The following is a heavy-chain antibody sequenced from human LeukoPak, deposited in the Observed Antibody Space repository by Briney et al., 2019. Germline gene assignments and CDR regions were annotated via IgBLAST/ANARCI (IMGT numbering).Heavy chain of an antibody. CDR3: ARGVPYYFDY. CDR1: GFTFNNYA. D-gene: IGHD1-1*01. Sequence: GGSLRLSCAASGFTFNNYALSWVRQAPGKGLEWVSAIHKTGDYTYYTDSVKGRFTISRDNSKNMLYLEMNSLRDEDTAIYYCARGVPYYFDYWGQGTLVTVSS. CDR2: IHKTGDYT. J-gene: IGHJ4*02. V-gene: IGHV3-23*01.